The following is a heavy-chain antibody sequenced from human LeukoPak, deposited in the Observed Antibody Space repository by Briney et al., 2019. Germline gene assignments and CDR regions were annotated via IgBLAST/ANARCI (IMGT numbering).Heavy chain of an antibody. CDR1: GFTFDDYA. D-gene: IGHD3-3*01. CDR2: ISWNSGSI. CDR3: AKAGNRYYDFWSCYFDY. V-gene: IGHV3-9*03. Sequence: GGSLRLSCAASGFTFDDYAMHWVRQAPGKGLEWVSGISWNSGSIGYADSVKGRFTISRDNAKNSLYLQMNSLRAEDMALYYCAKAGNRYYDFWSCYFDYWGQGTLVTVSS. J-gene: IGHJ4*02.